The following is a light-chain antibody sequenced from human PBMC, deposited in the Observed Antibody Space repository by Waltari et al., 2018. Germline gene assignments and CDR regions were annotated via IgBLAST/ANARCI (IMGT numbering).Light chain of an antibody. CDR3: CSYAGSSTMV. CDR2: AGS. Sequence: HSSLSHPPSLSGAPGNSLTLPSPGTTSEVGPSNLLPSYQHPPGHTPNLIISAGSERPSGVSHRFSGSKSGNTASLTISGLQTEDEADYYCCSYAGSSTMVFGVGTKVTVL. CDR1: TSEVGPSNL. V-gene: IGLV2-23*01. J-gene: IGLJ2*01.